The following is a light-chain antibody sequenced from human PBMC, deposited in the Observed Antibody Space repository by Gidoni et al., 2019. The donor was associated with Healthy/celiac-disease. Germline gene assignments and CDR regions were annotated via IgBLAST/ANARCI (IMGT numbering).Light chain of an antibody. CDR1: QSVSSSY. CDR3: QQYGSSPT. CDR2: CAS. J-gene: IGKJ1*01. V-gene: IGKV3-20*01. Sequence: EIVLTQSPGTLSLSPGERATLPCRASQSVSSSYLAWYQQQPGQAPRLLIYCASSRATGIPDRFSGSGSGTDFTLTISSLEPEDFAVYFCQQYGSSPTFGQGTKVEIK.